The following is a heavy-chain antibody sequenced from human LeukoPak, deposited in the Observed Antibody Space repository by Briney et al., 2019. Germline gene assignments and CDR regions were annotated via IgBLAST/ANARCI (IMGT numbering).Heavy chain of an antibody. CDR1: GFTFSTSW. J-gene: IGHJ4*02. Sequence: GGSLRLSCAASGFTFSTSWMHWVRQAPGKGLEWVSGISWNSGSKGYADSVKGRFTISRAIAKNSLYLQMNSLRAEDTALYYCAKDSDSSGHGPFDYWGQGTLVTVSS. V-gene: IGHV3-9*01. CDR3: AKDSDSSGHGPFDY. D-gene: IGHD3-22*01. CDR2: ISWNSGSK.